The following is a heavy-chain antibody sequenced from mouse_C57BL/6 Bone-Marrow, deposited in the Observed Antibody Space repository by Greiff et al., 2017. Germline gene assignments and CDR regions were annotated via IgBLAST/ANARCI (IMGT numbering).Heavy chain of an antibody. CDR2: INPGSGGT. CDR1: GYAFTSYL. V-gene: IGHV1-54*01. Sequence: VQLQQSGAELVRPGTSVTVSCKASGYAFTSYLIEWVKQRPGQGLEWIGGINPGSGGTNYNEKFKGKATMTAYPSTSTAYMQLSSLTSEDSAVYFCSKWTNGYSWFAYWGQGTLVTVSA. J-gene: IGHJ3*01. D-gene: IGHD2-14*01. CDR3: SKWTNGYSWFAY.